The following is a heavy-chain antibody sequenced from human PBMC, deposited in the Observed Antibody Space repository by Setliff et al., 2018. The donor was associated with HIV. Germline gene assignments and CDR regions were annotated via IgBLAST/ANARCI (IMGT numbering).Heavy chain of an antibody. J-gene: IGHJ6*02. Sequence: ASVKVSCKASGYTFTTYYIHWVRQAPGQGLEWMGILNPSEGTTSFAQKFQGRVTMTRDTSTSTVYMDLSSLRADDTAVYYCAGSAHSYSYMGYYYHTMDVWGQGTTVTVSS. D-gene: IGHD4-4*01. CDR1: GYTFTTYY. V-gene: IGHV1-46*01. CDR2: LNPSEGTT. CDR3: AGSAHSYSYMGYYYHTMDV.